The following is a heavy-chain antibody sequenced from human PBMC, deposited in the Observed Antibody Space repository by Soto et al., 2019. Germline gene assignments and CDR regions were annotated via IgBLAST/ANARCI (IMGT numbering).Heavy chain of an antibody. J-gene: IGHJ4*02. D-gene: IGHD6-19*01. CDR3: ASGYSSGWYFRFDY. V-gene: IGHV1-69*02. CDR2: IIPILGIA. Sequence: SVKVSCKASGGTFSSYTISWVRQAPGQGLEWMGRIIPILGIANYAQKYQGRVTITADTSTSTAYMELRSLRSDDTAVYYCASGYSSGWYFRFDYWGQGTMVTVSS. CDR1: GGTFSSYT.